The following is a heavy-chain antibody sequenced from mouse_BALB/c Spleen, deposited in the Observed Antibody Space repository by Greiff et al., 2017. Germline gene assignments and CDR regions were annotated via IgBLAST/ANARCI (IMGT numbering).Heavy chain of an antibody. CDR1: GYTFTSYN. CDR2: IYPGNGDT. J-gene: IGHJ4*01. V-gene: IGHV1-12*01. Sequence: QVQLKQPGAELVKPGASVKMSCKASGYTFTSYNMHWVKQTPGQGLEWIGAIYPGNGDTSYNQKFKGKATLTADKSSSTAYMQLSSLTSEDSAVYYCARGITTSAMDYWGQGTSVTVSS. CDR3: ARGITTSAMDY. D-gene: IGHD1-1*01.